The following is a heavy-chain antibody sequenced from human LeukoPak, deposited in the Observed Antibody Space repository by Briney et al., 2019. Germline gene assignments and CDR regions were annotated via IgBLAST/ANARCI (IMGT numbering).Heavy chain of an antibody. J-gene: IGHJ4*02. Sequence: QPGRSLRLSCAASGFTFSNFGMYWVRQAPGKGLEWVAVISYDGSNKYHADSVKGRFTISRDNSKNTRSLQMNSLRLEDTAVYYCARDKYGYNTPIDYWGQGTLVTVSS. V-gene: IGHV3-30-3*01. CDR3: ARDKYGYNTPIDY. CDR1: GFTFSNFG. D-gene: IGHD5-24*01. CDR2: ISYDGSNK.